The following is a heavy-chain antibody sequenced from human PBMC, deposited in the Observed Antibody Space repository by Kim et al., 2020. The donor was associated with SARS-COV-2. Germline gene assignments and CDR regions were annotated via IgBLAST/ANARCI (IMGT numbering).Heavy chain of an antibody. Sequence: GSTNYNPSLKSRVTISVDTSKNQFSLKLSSVTAADTAVYYCARRLAALRVWGQGTLVTVSS. J-gene: IGHJ4*02. CDR2: GST. CDR3: ARRLAALRV. V-gene: IGHV4-34*01. D-gene: IGHD6-25*01.